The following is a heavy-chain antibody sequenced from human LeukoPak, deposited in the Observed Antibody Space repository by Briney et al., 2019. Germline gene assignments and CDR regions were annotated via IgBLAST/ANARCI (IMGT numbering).Heavy chain of an antibody. CDR2: IHYTGST. J-gene: IGHJ6*03. CDR1: GGSINSYY. V-gene: IGHV4-59*12. CDR3: AREGAYYYYYMDV. Sequence: SETLSLTCTVSGGSINSYYWSWIRQPPGKGLECIGYIHYTGSTNYNPSLKSRVTISVDTSKNQFSLKLSSVTAADTAVYYCAREGAYYYYYMDVWGKGTTVTISS.